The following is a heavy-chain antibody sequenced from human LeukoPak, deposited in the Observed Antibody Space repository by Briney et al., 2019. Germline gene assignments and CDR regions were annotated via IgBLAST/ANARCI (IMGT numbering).Heavy chain of an antibody. CDR2: IYYSGST. J-gene: IGHJ4*02. CDR1: GGSISSHY. D-gene: IGHD2/OR15-2a*01. CDR3: ARNIGFDY. Sequence: PSETLSLTCTVSGGSISSHYWSWIRQPPGKGLEWIGYIYYSGSTNYNPSLKSRVAISVDTSKNQFSLKLSSVTAADTAVYYCARNIGFDYWGQGTLVTVSS. V-gene: IGHV4-59*11.